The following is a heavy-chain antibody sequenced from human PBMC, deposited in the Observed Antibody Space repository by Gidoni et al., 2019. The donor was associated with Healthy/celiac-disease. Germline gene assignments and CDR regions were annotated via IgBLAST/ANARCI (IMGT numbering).Heavy chain of an antibody. D-gene: IGHD1-26*01. CDR3: AKDFYSGSPTRPLGLFDY. V-gene: IGHV3-23*01. Sequence: EVQLLESGGGLVQPGGSLRLSCAASGFTFSSYALSLVRQAPGKGVGWVSSISGSGGRTYYADPVKGRFTISRDNSKNTLYLQMNSLRAEDTAVYYCAKDFYSGSPTRPLGLFDYWGQGTLVTVSS. CDR2: ISGSGGRT. CDR1: GFTFSSYA. J-gene: IGHJ4*02.